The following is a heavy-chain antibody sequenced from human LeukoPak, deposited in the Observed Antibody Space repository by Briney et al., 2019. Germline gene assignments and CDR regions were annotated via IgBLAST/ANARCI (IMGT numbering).Heavy chain of an antibody. J-gene: IGHJ4*02. CDR2: IYTSGST. CDR1: GGSISSGSYY. CDR3: ARDRADNYGFDY. V-gene: IGHV4-61*02. Sequence: PSETLSLTCTVSGGSISSGSYYWSWIRQPAGKGLEWIGRIYTSGSTNYNPSLKSRVTISVDTSKNQLSLKLSSVTAADTAVYYCARDRADNYGFDYWGQGTLVTVSS. D-gene: IGHD4-11*01.